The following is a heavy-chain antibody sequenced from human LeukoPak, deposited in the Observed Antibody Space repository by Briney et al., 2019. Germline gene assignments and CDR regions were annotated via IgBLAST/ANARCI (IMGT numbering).Heavy chain of an antibody. D-gene: IGHD2-2*01. J-gene: IGHJ3*02. CDR2: INHSGST. V-gene: IGHV4-34*01. CDR3: ARGVPAASAFDI. CDR1: GGSFSGYY. Sequence: PSETPSLTCAVYGGSFSGYYWSWIRQPPGKGLEWIGEINHSGSTNYNPSLKSRVTISVDTSKNQFSLKLSSVTAADTAVYYCARGVPAASAFDIWGQGTMVTVSS.